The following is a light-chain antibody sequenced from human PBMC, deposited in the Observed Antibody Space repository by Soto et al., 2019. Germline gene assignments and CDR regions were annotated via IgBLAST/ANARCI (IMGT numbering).Light chain of an antibody. CDR1: SGHSSNA. Sequence: QPVLTQSPSASASLGASVKLTCTLSSGHSSNAIAWHQQQPEKGPRYLMKLNSDGTYTKGDGIPDSFSGSSSGAERYLTISSLQSEDEADYYCQTWGTGFKVFGGGTKLTVL. V-gene: IGLV4-69*01. J-gene: IGLJ2*01. CDR2: LNSDGTY. CDR3: QTWGTGFKV.